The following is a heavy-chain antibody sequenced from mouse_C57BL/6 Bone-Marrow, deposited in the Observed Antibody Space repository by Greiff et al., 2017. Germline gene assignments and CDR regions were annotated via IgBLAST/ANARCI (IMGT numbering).Heavy chain of an antibody. V-gene: IGHV1-55*01. CDR1: GYTFTSYW. CDR3: AREEGLLPAMDY. J-gene: IGHJ4*01. CDR2: IYPGSGST. Sequence: VKLQQPGAELVKPGASVKMSCKASGYTFTSYWITWVKQRPGQGLEWIGDIYPGSGSTNYNEKFKSKATLTVDTSSSTAYMQLSSLTSEDSAVYYCAREEGLLPAMDYWGQGTSVTVSS. D-gene: IGHD2-3*01.